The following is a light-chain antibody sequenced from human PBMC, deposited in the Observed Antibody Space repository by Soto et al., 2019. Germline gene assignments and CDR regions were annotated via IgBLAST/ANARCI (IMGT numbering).Light chain of an antibody. CDR2: GGS. CDR1: QSFSSNY. V-gene: IGKV3-20*01. CDR3: QQYHSSPQT. Sequence: EIVLTPSPGTLSLSPVERATLSCRASQSFSSNYLAWYQQKPGQAPRLLIYGGSNRATGIPDRFSGSGSGTDFTLTISRLEPEDFAMYHCQQYHSSPQTFGQGTKVDIK. J-gene: IGKJ1*01.